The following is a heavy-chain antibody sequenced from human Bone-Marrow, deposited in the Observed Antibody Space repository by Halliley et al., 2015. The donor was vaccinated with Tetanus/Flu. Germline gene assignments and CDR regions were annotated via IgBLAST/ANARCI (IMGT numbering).Heavy chain of an antibody. D-gene: IGHD3-22*01. V-gene: IGHV4-30-4*01. J-gene: IGHJ4*02. CDR1: GGSISSGGYY. CDR3: ASNYYDSSGYYFVWWY. Sequence: LRLSCAVSGGSISSGGYYWSWIRQPPGKGLEWIGYIYYSGSTYYNPSLKSRVTISVDTSKNQFSLKLSSVTAADTAVYYCASNYYDSSGYYFVWWYWGQGTLVTVSS. CDR2: IYYSGST.